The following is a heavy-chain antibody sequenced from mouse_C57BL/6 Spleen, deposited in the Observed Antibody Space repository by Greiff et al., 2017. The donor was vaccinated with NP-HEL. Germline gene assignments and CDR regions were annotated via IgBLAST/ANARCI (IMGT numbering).Heavy chain of an antibody. V-gene: IGHV5-4*01. CDR2: ISDGGSYT. D-gene: IGHD4-1*02. J-gene: IGHJ4*01. CDR3: ARDSTGTGYYAMDY. CDR1: GFTFSSYA. Sequence: EVKLVESGGGLVKPGGSLKLSCAASGFTFSSYAMSWVRQTPEKRLEWVATISDGGSYTYYPDNVKGRFTISRDNAKNNLYLQMSHLKSEDTAMYYCARDSTGTGYYAMDYWGQGTSVTVSS.